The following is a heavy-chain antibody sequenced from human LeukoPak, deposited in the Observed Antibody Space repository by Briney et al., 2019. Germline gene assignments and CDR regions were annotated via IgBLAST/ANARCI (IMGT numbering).Heavy chain of an antibody. V-gene: IGHV1-69*04. CDR1: GGTFSSYA. D-gene: IGHD5-24*01. J-gene: IGHJ3*02. Sequence: SVKVSCKASGGTFSSYAISWVRQAPGQGLEWMGRIIPILGIANYAQKFQGRVTITADESTSTAYMELSSVRSEDTAVYYCARDAIRGLQGEAFDIWGQGTMVTVSS. CDR3: ARDAIRGLQGEAFDI. CDR2: IIPILGIA.